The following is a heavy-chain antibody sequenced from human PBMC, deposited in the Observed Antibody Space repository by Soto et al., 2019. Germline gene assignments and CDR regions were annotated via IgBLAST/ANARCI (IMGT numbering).Heavy chain of an antibody. CDR3: ARGLYLDYGQDY. CDR1: GFTFTDYW. CDR2: IKADEITT. J-gene: IGHJ4*02. Sequence: GVLRLSCAASGFTFTDYWMHWARQAPGKGLVWVSRIKADEITTSYADSVKGRFTIFRDNAKNTLYLQMNSLTAEDTAVYYCARGLYLDYGQDYWGRGTLVTDSS. D-gene: IGHD4-17*01. V-gene: IGHV3-74*01.